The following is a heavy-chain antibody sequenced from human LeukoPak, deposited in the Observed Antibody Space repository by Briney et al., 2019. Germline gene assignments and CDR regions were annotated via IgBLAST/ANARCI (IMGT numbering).Heavy chain of an antibody. V-gene: IGHV1-2*02. CDR3: ARPYCSSTSCYENWFDP. J-gene: IGHJ5*02. Sequence: ASVKVSCKASGYTFTGYYMHWVRQAPGQGLEWMGWINPNSGGTNYAQKFQGRVTMTRDTSISTAYMELSRLRSDDAAVSYCARPYCSSTSCYENWFDPWGQGTLVTVSS. CDR2: INPNSGGT. D-gene: IGHD2-2*01. CDR1: GYTFTGYY.